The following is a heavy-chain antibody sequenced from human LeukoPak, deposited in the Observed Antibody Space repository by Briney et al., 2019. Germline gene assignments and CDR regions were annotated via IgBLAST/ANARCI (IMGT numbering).Heavy chain of an antibody. CDR1: GFIFSSYW. V-gene: IGHV3-21*01. CDR3: LRGDRRDF. J-gene: IGHJ4*02. Sequence: GGSLRLSCAASGFIFSSYWMHWVRHAPGKGLAWVSSISSGSGSMFYIDSVRGRFTISRDNARNSLYLQMNSLRVEDTAVYYCLRGDRRDFWGQGTLVTVSS. CDR2: ISSGSGSM.